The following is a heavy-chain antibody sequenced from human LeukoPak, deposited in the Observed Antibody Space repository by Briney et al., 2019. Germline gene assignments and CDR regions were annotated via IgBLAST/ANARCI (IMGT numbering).Heavy chain of an antibody. CDR2: ISWDGGST. Sequence: PGGSLRLSCAASGFTFDDYTMHWVRQAPGKGLEWVSLISWDGGSTYYADSVKGRFTISRDNAKNSLYLQMDSLRAEDTAVYYCARDKSWGAPYYFDYWGQGTLVTVSS. CDR1: GFTFDDYT. J-gene: IGHJ4*02. CDR3: ARDKSWGAPYYFDY. D-gene: IGHD3-16*01. V-gene: IGHV3-43*01.